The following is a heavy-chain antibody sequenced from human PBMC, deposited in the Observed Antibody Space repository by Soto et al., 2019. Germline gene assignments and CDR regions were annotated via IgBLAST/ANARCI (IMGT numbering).Heavy chain of an antibody. J-gene: IGHJ6*02. Sequence: GGSLRLSCTASGFTFGDYAMIWFRQAPGKGLEWVGFITSKAYGGTTEYAATVKGRFTISRDDSKSIAYLQMNSLKTEDTAVYYCTARRDGYNHYYYGMDVWGQGTTVTVSS. V-gene: IGHV3-49*03. CDR3: TARRDGYNHYYYGMDV. CDR1: GFTFGDYA. CDR2: ITSKAYGGTT. D-gene: IGHD5-12*01.